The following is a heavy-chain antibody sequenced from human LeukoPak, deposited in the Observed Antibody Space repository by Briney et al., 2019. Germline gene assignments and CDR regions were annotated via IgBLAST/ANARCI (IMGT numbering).Heavy chain of an antibody. Sequence: GGSLRLSCAASGFSVRSHYMSWVRQAPGKGLEWVAVIYSDRRTHYGDSVKGRFTISRDNSNNTLHLQMNSLRGEDTAVYYCARSRAILYDFWGGFGAFDLWGQGTLVTVSS. D-gene: IGHD3-3*01. CDR1: GFSVRSHY. V-gene: IGHV3-53*01. CDR3: ARSRAILYDFWGGFGAFDL. CDR2: IYSDRRT. J-gene: IGHJ3*01.